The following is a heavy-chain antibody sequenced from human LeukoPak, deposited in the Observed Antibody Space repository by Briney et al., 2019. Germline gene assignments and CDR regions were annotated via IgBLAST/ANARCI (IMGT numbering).Heavy chain of an antibody. D-gene: IGHD2-15*01. CDR3: ASSYCSGGSCYWFDP. J-gene: IGHJ5*02. CDR1: GYTFTGYY. CDR2: INPNSGGT. Sequence: GASVKVSCKASGYTFTGYYMHWVQQAPGQGLEWMGWINPNSGGTNYAQKFQGRVTMTRDTSISTAYMELSRLRSDDTAVYYCASSYCSGGSCYWFDPWGQGTLVTVSS. V-gene: IGHV1-2*02.